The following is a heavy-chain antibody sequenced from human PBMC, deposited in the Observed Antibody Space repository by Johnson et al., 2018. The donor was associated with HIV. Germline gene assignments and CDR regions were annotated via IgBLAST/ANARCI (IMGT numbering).Heavy chain of an antibody. D-gene: IGHD1-26*01. Sequence: QVQLVESGGGLVQPGGSLRLSCAASGFTFSSYGMHWVRQAPGKGLEWVAFIRYDGSHKDYVDSVKGRFTISRDNSKNTLYLQMNSLRAEDTAVYYCARESANSGRYSGAFDVWGQGTMVIVSS. CDR2: IRYDGSHK. CDR3: ARESANSGRYSGAFDV. CDR1: GFTFSSYG. J-gene: IGHJ3*01. V-gene: IGHV3-30*02.